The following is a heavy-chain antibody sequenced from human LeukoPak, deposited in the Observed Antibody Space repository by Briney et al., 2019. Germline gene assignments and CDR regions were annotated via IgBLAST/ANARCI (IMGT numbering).Heavy chain of an antibody. J-gene: IGHJ3*02. CDR1: GYTFTGYY. D-gene: IGHD5-24*01. Sequence: ASVKVSCKASGYTFTGYYMHWLRQAPGQGLEWMGIVNPSGDSTNYAQNFQGRVTMTGDTSTSTVYMELSSLRSEDTAVYYCARVRDGYNDAYDIWGQGTMVTVTS. V-gene: IGHV1-46*01. CDR3: ARVRDGYNDAYDI. CDR2: VNPSGDST.